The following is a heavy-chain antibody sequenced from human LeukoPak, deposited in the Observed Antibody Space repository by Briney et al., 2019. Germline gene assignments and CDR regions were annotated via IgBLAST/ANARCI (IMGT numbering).Heavy chain of an antibody. CDR1: GFTFSSYA. Sequence: PGGSLRLSCAASGFTFSSYAMSWVRQAPGKGLEWVSYISSSSSTIYYADSVKGRFTISRDNAKKSLYLQMISLRAEDTAVYYCARDFEAAGFDFWGQGTLVTVSS. CDR2: ISSSSSTI. CDR3: ARDFEAAGFDF. V-gene: IGHV3-48*01. D-gene: IGHD6-25*01. J-gene: IGHJ4*02.